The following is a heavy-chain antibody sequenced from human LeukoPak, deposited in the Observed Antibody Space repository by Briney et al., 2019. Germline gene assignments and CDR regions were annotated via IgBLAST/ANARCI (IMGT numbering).Heavy chain of an antibody. CDR2: VRNDGFDT. D-gene: IGHD4-23*01. CDR3: ARDRGKDYFGD. J-gene: IGHJ4*02. Sequence: PGGSLRLSCVTSGLTFTNYGFHWLRQAAGRGLEWVAVVRNDGFDTYHSNSVKGRFSISRDDSKNTVYLQMNSLRAEDTALYYCARDRGKDYFGDWGQGTQVTVSS. CDR1: GLTFTNYG. V-gene: IGHV3-33*01.